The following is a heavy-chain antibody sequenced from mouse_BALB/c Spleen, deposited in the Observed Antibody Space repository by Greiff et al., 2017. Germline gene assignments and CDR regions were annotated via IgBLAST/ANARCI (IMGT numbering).Heavy chain of an antibody. CDR1: GYSFTGYF. J-gene: IGHJ4*01. V-gene: IGHV1-20*02. D-gene: IGHD1-1*01. CDR2: INPYNGDT. CDR3: ARDYYGSSHAMDY. Sequence: EVQLQQSGPELVKPGASVKISCKASGYSFTGYFMNWVMQSHGKSLEWIGRINPYNGDTFYNQKFKGKATLTVDKSSSTAHMELRSLASEDSAVYYCARDYYGSSHAMDYWGQGTSVTVSS.